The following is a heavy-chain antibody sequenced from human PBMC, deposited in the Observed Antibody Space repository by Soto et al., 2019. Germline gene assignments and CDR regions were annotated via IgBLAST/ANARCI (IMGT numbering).Heavy chain of an antibody. CDR1: GYTFTGYY. Sequence: GASVKVSCKASGYTFTGYYMHWVRQAPGQGLEWMGWINPNSGGTNYAQKFQGWVTMTRDTSISTAYMELSRLRSDDTAVYYCARAPPLWFGGYWFDPWGQGTLVTVSS. CDR2: INPNSGGT. D-gene: IGHD3-10*01. CDR3: ARAPPLWFGGYWFDP. V-gene: IGHV1-2*04. J-gene: IGHJ5*02.